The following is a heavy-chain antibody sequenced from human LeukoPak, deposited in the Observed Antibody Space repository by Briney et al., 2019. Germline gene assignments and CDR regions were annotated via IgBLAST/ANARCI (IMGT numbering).Heavy chain of an antibody. J-gene: IGHJ4*02. Sequence: GGSLRLSCAASGFTFSSYGMHWVRQAPGKGLEWLVVISYDGSNKYYADSVKGRLTISRDNSKNTLYLQMNSQRAEDTAVYYCAKTPYSNYGGYFDYWGQGTLVTVSS. CDR3: AKTPYSNYGGYFDY. D-gene: IGHD4-11*01. CDR2: ISYDGSNK. CDR1: GFTFSSYG. V-gene: IGHV3-30*18.